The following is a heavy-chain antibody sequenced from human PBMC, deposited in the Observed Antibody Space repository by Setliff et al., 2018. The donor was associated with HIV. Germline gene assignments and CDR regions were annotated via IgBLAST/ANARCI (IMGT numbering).Heavy chain of an antibody. J-gene: IGHJ4*02. CDR1: GGSISSGGYY. D-gene: IGHD3-22*01. V-gene: IGHV4-61*02. Sequence: PSETLSLTCTVSGGSISSGGYYWSWIRQPAGKGLEWIGRIYSSGSTTYRPSLKSRVTISVDTSKNQFSLKVSSVTAADTAVYYCSRDTGKSSGLDYWGQGTLVTVSS. CDR3: SRDTGKSSGLDY. CDR2: IYSSGST.